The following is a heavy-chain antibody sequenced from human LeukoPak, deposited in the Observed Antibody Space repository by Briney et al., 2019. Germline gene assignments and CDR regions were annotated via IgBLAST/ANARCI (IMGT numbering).Heavy chain of an antibody. CDR2: IYYSGST. D-gene: IGHD3-3*01. V-gene: IGHV4-39*01. Sequence: PSETLSLTCTVSGGSISSSSYYWGWIRQPPGKGLEWIGSIYYSGSTYYNPSLKSRVTISVDTSKNQFSPKLSSVTAADTAVYYCARLSVGYDFWSGYYWFDPWGQGTLVTVSS. CDR3: ARLSVGYDFWSGYYWFDP. CDR1: GGSISSSSYY. J-gene: IGHJ5*02.